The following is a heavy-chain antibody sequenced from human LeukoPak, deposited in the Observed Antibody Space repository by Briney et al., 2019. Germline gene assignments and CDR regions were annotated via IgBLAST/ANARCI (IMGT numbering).Heavy chain of an antibody. CDR1: GASISSSY. CDR2: ISSHGSA. CDR3: ARAPPFWSGYTNYYYMDV. D-gene: IGHD3-3*01. V-gene: IGHV4-59*01. Sequence: SETLSLTCTVSGASISSSYWSWIRQPPGKGLEWIGYISSHGSANYNPSLNSPVTISVGTSKNQFFLELSSVTAADTAVYYCARAPPFWSGYTNYYYMDVWGKGTTVTVSS. J-gene: IGHJ6*03.